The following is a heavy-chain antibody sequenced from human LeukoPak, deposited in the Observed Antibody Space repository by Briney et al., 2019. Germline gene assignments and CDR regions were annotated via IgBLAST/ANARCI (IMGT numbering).Heavy chain of an antibody. D-gene: IGHD6-19*01. CDR2: ISGSGGST. V-gene: IGHV3-23*01. J-gene: IGHJ3*02. Sequence: GGSLRLSCAASGFTFSSYAMSWVRQAPGKGLEWVSAISGSGGSTYYADSVKGRFTISGDNSKNTLYLQMNSLRAEDPAVYYCAKIRWQWLVYDAFDIWGQGTMVTVSS. CDR1: GFTFSSYA. CDR3: AKIRWQWLVYDAFDI.